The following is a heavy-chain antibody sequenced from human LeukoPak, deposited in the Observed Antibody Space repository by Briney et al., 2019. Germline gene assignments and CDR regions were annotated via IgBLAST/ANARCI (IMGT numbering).Heavy chain of an antibody. V-gene: IGHV4-59*01. CDR1: GGSISSYY. CDR3: ARGRSPWNYFDY. D-gene: IGHD1-1*01. Sequence: SETLSLTCTVSGGSISSYYWSWIRQPPGKGLEWIGYIHSSGISNYNPSLESRVTISLDTSKNQFSLKLSSVTAADTAVYYCARGRSPWNYFDYWGQGTLVTVSS. CDR2: IHSSGIS. J-gene: IGHJ4*02.